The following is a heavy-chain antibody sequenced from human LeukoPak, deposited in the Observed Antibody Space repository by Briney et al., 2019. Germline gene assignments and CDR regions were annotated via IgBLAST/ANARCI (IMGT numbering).Heavy chain of an antibody. Sequence: GGSLRLSCAASGFTFSSYAMHWVRQAPGKGLEWVAVISYDGSNKYYADSVKGRFTISRDNSKNTLYLQMNSLRAEDTAVYYCARAISGTTTNFDYWGQGTLVTVSS. V-gene: IGHV3-30*04. CDR2: ISYDGSNK. CDR3: ARAISGTTTNFDY. J-gene: IGHJ4*02. CDR1: GFTFSSYA. D-gene: IGHD3-10*01.